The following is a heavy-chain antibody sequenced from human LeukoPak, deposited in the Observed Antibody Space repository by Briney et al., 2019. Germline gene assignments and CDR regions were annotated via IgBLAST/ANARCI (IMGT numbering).Heavy chain of an antibody. J-gene: IGHJ4*02. V-gene: IGHV4-59*08. D-gene: IGHD5-18*01. CDR2: IHYRGTT. CDR3: ARVLRDGYSDY. CDR1: GGSISSDY. Sequence: SETLSLTCTVSGGSISSDYWSWFRQPPGKGLEWIGYIHYRGTTNYNPSLKSRVTISMDTSKNHFSLRLSSVIAADTAVYYCARVLRDGYSDYWGQGTLVTVSS.